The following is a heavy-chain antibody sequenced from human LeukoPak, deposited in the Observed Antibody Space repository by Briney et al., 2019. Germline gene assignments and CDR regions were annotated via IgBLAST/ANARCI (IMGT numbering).Heavy chain of an antibody. CDR2: ISWDSGIT. Sequence: GGSLRLSCAASGFTVSSNYMSWVRQAPGKGLEWVSGISWDSGITGYADSVKGRFTISRDNAKNSLYLQMNSLRSEDTALYHCAKGVKWFGEGMAVDWGQGTLVTVSS. D-gene: IGHD3-10*01. V-gene: IGHV3-9*01. J-gene: IGHJ4*02. CDR1: GFTVSSNY. CDR3: AKGVKWFGEGMAVD.